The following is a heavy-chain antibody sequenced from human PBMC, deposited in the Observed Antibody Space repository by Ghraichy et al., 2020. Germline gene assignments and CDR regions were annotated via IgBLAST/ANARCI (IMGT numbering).Heavy chain of an antibody. CDR3: ARELPPRGMDV. CDR2: TYYRPKWFN. CDR1: DDSVSSNSGT. V-gene: IGHV6-1*01. Sequence: SQTLSLTCAISDDSVSSNSGTWNWIRQSPSRGLEWLGRTYYRPKWFNDYAVSVEGRIIINPDTSKNQFSLQLNSLTPEDTAVYYCARELPPRGMDVWGQGTTVTVSS. D-gene: IGHD2-21*01. J-gene: IGHJ6*02.